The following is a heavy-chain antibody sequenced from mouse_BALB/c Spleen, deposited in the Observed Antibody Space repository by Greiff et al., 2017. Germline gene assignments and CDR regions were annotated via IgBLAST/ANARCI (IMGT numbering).Heavy chain of an antibody. CDR2: IRNKANGYTT. D-gene: IGHD1-1*01. V-gene: IGHV7-3*02. J-gene: IGHJ3*01. Sequence: EVQVVESGGGLVQPGGSLRLSCATSGFTFTDYYMSWVRQPPGKALEWLGFIRNKANGYTTEYSASVKGRFTISRDNSQSILYLQMNTLRAEDSATYYCARDYGSSYWFAYWGQGTLVTVSA. CDR3: ARDYGSSYWFAY. CDR1: GFTFTDYY.